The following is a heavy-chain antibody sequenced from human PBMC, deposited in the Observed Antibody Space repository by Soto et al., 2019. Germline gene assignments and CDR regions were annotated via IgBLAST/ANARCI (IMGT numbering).Heavy chain of an antibody. CDR3: AHRVLRAVFGLVTTTAIYFDF. D-gene: IGHD3-3*01. CDR1: GFSLTTSGVG. CDR2: IYWDDDK. V-gene: IGHV2-5*02. J-gene: IGHJ4*02. Sequence: QITLNESGPPVVKPTETLTLTCTFSGFSLTTSGVGVGWVRQSPGKAPEWLAFIYWDDDKRYSTSLKSRLTITKDTSKNQVVLTTGNVDPADTATYYCAHRVLRAVFGLVTTTAIYFDFWGQGTPVVVSS.